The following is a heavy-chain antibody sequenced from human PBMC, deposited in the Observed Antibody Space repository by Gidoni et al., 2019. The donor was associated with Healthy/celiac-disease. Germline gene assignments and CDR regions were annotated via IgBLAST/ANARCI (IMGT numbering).Heavy chain of an antibody. CDR2: IYYSGST. D-gene: IGHD6-13*01. CDR3: ARRVLYSSSWYSWFDP. Sequence: QLQLQESGPGLVKPSETLSLTCTVSGGSISSSSYYWGWLRQPPGKGLEWIGRIYYSGSTYYNPSLKSRVTISVDTSKNQFSLKLSSVTAADTAVYYCARRVLYSSSWYSWFDPWGQGTLVTVSS. V-gene: IGHV4-39*01. CDR1: GGSISSSSYY. J-gene: IGHJ5*02.